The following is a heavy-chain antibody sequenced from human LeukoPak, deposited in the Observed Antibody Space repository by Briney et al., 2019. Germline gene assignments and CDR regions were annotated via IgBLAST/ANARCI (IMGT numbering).Heavy chain of an antibody. CDR1: GYTFTSYG. CDR3: ARVGEDIVPTGHFDY. CDR2: INPNGGGT. V-gene: IGHV1-2*02. Sequence: PMASVKVSCKASGYTFTSYGISWVRQAPGQGLEWMGWINPNGGGTNYAQKFQGRVTMTRDTSISTAYMELSRLRSDDTAVYYCARVGEDIVPTGHFDYWGQGTLVTVSS. J-gene: IGHJ4*02. D-gene: IGHD2-8*01.